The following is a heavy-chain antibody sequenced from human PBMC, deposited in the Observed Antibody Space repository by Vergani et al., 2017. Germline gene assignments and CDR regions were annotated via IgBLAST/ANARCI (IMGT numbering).Heavy chain of an antibody. CDR1: GFTFSSYG. D-gene: IGHD6-13*01. CDR3: AKDRYSSNWYVYYYYGMDV. V-gene: IGHV3-30*18. J-gene: IGHJ6*02. CDR2: ISYDGSNK. Sequence: QVQLVESGGGVVQPGRSLRLSCAASGFTFSSYGMHWVRQAPGKGLEWVAVISYDGSNKYYADSVKGRFTISRDNSKNTLYLQMNSLRAEDTAVYYCAKDRYSSNWYVYYYYGMDVWGQGTTVTVSS.